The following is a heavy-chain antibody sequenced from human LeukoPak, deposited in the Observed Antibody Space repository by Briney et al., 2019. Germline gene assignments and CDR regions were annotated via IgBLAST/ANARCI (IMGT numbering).Heavy chain of an antibody. CDR2: FSASSTIT. V-gene: IGHV3-23*01. CDR3: AKGDSYYDLLTCFDL. D-gene: IGHD3-9*01. CDR1: GFDFSSYG. J-gene: IGHJ4*02. Sequence: GGSLRLSCAASGFDFSSYGMSWVRQSPGRGLEWVSTFSASSTITYYADSVKGRFTISRDNSKNTLYLQVHSLRDEDTAVYYCAKGDSYYDLLTCFDLWGPGTLVTVSS.